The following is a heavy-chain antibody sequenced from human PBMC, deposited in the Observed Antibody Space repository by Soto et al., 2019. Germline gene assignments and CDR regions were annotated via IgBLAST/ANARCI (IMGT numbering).Heavy chain of an antibody. CDR2: IYYSGST. D-gene: IGHD3-3*01. V-gene: IGHV4-31*03. CDR1: GASISNSGYY. CDR3: PFSGYYTDDAFDI. J-gene: IGHJ3*02. Sequence: SETLSLTCTVSGASISNSGYYWSWIRQHPGKGLEWIGYIYYSGSTYYNPSLKSRLTISVDTSKNQVSLNLSSVTAADTAVYYCPFSGYYTDDAFDIWGQGTMVTVSS.